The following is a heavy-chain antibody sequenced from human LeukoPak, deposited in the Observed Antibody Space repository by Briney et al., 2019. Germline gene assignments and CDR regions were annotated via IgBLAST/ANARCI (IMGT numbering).Heavy chain of an antibody. CDR3: ASSLAAAGKGTFDI. D-gene: IGHD6-13*01. CDR2: ISSSSSYI. CDR1: GFTFSSYS. Sequence: PGGSLRLSCAASGFTFSSYSMNWVRQAPGKGLEWVSSISSSSSYIYYADSVKGRFTISRDNAKKSLYLQMNSLRAEDTAVYYCASSLAAAGKGTFDIWGQGTMVTVSS. J-gene: IGHJ3*02. V-gene: IGHV3-21*01.